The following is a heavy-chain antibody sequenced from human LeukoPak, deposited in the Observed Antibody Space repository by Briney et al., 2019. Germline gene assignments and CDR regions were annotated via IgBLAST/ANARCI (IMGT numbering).Heavy chain of an antibody. CDR2: ISYDGSQK. CDR3: ARDGGRWLPHEY. Sequence: GGSLRLSCAASGFTFSSYAMHWVRQTPGEALEWVAVISYDGSQKYYADSVKGRFTVSRDNSKNTVYLQMNSLRRGDTAVYYCARDGGRWLPHEYWGQGTLVTVSS. J-gene: IGHJ4*02. D-gene: IGHD4-23*01. V-gene: IGHV3-30*04. CDR1: GFTFSSYA.